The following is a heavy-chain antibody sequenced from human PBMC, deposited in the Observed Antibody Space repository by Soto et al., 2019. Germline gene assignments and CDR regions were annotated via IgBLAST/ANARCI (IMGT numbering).Heavy chain of an antibody. Sequence: EVQLVQSGAEVKKPGESLRISYKGSGYSFTSYWINWVRQMPGKGLEWMGRIDPSDSYTNYSPSFQGHVTISADKSXXTXXLQWSSLKASDTAMYYCAREAKRSTGYSSDTTFDYWGQGTLVTVSS. J-gene: IGHJ4*02. CDR2: IDPSDSYT. V-gene: IGHV5-10-1*01. CDR3: AREAKRSTGYSSDTTFDY. D-gene: IGHD6-25*01. CDR1: GYSFTSYW.